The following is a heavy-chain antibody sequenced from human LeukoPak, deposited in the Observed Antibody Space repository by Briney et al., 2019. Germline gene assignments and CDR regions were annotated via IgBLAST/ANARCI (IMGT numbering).Heavy chain of an antibody. CDR1: ARSISSYY. D-gene: IGHD1-26*01. V-gene: IGHV4-59*08. CDR2: IYYSGST. CDR3: ARGARGSYSY. Sequence: PSETLSLTCTFSARSISSYYWSWIRQPPGKGLEWIGYIYYSGSTNYNPSLKSRVTISVDTSKNQFSLKLSSVTAADTAVYYCARGARGSYSYWGQGTLVTVSS. J-gene: IGHJ4*02.